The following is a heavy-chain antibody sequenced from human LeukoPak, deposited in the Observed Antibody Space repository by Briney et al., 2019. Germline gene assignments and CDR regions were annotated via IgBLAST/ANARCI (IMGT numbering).Heavy chain of an antibody. Sequence: PGGSLRLSCAASGFTFSSYWMNWARQAPGKGLEWVAVIWYDGSNKYYADSVKGRFTISRDNSKNTLYLQMNSLRAEDTAVYYCATPLDYYDSSGYHQGGDWGQGTLVTVSS. D-gene: IGHD3-22*01. CDR3: ATPLDYYDSSGYHQGGD. J-gene: IGHJ4*02. CDR1: GFTFSSYW. V-gene: IGHV3-33*08. CDR2: IWYDGSNK.